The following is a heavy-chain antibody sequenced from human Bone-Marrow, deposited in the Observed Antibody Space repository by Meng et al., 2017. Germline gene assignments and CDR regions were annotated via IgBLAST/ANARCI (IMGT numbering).Heavy chain of an antibody. D-gene: IGHD2-2*01. CDR3: ARDPNHCSSTSCYDNYYYYYGMDV. J-gene: IGHJ6*02. CDR1: GFTFSSYS. Sequence: GESLKISCAASGFTFSSYSMHWVRQAPGKGLVWVSRINSDGSSTSYADSVKGRFTISRDNAKNTLYLQMNSLRAGDTAVYYCARDPNHCSSTSCYDNYYYYYGMDVWGQGTTVTVSS. CDR2: INSDGSST. V-gene: IGHV3-74*01.